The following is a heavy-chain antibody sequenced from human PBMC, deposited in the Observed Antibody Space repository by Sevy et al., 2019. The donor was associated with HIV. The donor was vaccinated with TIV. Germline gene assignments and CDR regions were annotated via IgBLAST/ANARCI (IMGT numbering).Heavy chain of an antibody. CDR1: GFTFSSYA. J-gene: IGHJ3*02. CDR2: ISGSGGST. Sequence: GGSLRLSCAASGFTFSSYAMSWARQAPGKGLEWVSAISGSGGSTYYAYSVKGRFTISRDNSKNTLYLQMNSLRAEDTAVYYCATNPPYCGGDCYPEDAFDIWGQGTMVTVSS. D-gene: IGHD2-21*02. V-gene: IGHV3-23*01. CDR3: ATNPPYCGGDCYPEDAFDI.